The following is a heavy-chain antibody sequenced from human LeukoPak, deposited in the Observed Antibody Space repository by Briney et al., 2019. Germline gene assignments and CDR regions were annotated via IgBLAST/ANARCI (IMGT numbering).Heavy chain of an antibody. D-gene: IGHD3-22*01. CDR3: TRGPGYHDSSYLDY. V-gene: IGHV3-30*04. J-gene: IGHJ4*02. Sequence: GGSLRLSCAASRFTFSTYAMHWVRQAPGKGLEWVAVISYDGANKNHADSVKGRFTISRDNSKNTLYLQMNSLRAEDTAVYYCTRGPGYHDSSYLDYWGQGTLVTVSS. CDR1: RFTFSTYA. CDR2: ISYDGANK.